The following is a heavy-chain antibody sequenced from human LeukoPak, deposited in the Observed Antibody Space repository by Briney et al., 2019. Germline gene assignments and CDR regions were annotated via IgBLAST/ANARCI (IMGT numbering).Heavy chain of an antibody. J-gene: IGHJ4*02. Sequence: GGSLSLSCAASGFTLRNFGMLWARQAPGKGLEWVAFIRFDGSDEYYVDSLKGRFTISRDNSKNTVYLQMNGLTSEDTALYYCAQVGVDSASTLVDHWGQGTLVIVSS. V-gene: IGHV3-30*02. CDR1: GFTLRNFG. CDR3: AQVGVDSASTLVDH. D-gene: IGHD2-8*02. CDR2: IRFDGSDE.